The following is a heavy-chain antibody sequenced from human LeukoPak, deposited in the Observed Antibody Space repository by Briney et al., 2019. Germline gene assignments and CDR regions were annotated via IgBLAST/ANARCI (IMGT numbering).Heavy chain of an antibody. CDR1: GFTFSSYS. CDR3: ARDRPDAFDI. CDR2: ISSSSSYI. V-gene: IGHV3-21*01. J-gene: IGHJ3*02. Sequence: GGSLRLSCADSGFTFSSYSMNWVRQAPGKGLEWGSSISSSSSYIYYADSVKGRFTISRDNAKNSLYLQMNSLRAEDTAVYYCARDRPDAFDIWGQGTMVTVSS.